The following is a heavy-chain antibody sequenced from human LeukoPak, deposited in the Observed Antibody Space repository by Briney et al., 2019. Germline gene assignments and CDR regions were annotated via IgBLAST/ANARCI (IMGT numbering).Heavy chain of an antibody. V-gene: IGHV4-59*01. D-gene: IGHD3-16*01. J-gene: IGHJ4*02. Sequence: PSETLSLTCTVSGASITKYYWGWIRQPPGKGLEWIGYFYHSPKYNPSLESRVAISVDTSKNKFTLKLTSVTAADTAVYYCARGDDYLWGTYVLDYWGQGTPVTVSS. CDR3: ARGDDYLWGTYVLDY. CDR1: GASITKYY. CDR2: FYHSP.